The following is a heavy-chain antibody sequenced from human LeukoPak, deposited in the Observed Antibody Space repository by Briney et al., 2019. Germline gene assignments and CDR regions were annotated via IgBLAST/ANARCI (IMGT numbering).Heavy chain of an antibody. Sequence: SETLSLTCSVSGGSISISSYYWGWIRQPPGKGLEWVGSIYYTSGSTYYNPSLKSRLTISLDTSKNQFSLKLTSVTAEDTAVYYCAGGYRSTSSPFDFWGQGTLVTVSS. CDR2: IYYTSGST. CDR3: AGGYRSTSSPFDF. D-gene: IGHD5-18*01. J-gene: IGHJ4*02. CDR1: GGSISISSYY. V-gene: IGHV4-39*07.